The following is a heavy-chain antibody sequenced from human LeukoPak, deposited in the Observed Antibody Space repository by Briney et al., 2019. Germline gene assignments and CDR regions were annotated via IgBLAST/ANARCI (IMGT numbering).Heavy chain of an antibody. V-gene: IGHV3-7*05. CDR2: IKQDGSQK. CDR3: AQTGLRYFDWLRY. Sequence: GGSLRLSCAASGFTFSSYWMSWVRQAPGKGLEWVATIKQDGSQKEYVDSVKGRFTISRDNAKNSLYLQMNSLRAEDTAIYYCAQTGLRYFDWLRYWGQGTLVTVSS. D-gene: IGHD3-9*01. CDR1: GFTFSSYW. J-gene: IGHJ4*02.